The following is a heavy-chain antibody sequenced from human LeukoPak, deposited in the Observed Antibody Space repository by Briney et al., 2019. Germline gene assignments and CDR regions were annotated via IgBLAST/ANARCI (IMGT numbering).Heavy chain of an antibody. D-gene: IGHD3-22*01. Sequence: PGGSLRLSRAASGFTFSSYAMSWVRQAPGKGLEWVSAISGSGGSTYYADSVKGRFTISRDNSENTLYLQMNSLRAEDTAVYYCAKYTYYYDSSGPEDYWGQGTLVTVSS. CDR1: GFTFSSYA. CDR3: AKYTYYYDSSGPEDY. CDR2: ISGSGGST. J-gene: IGHJ4*02. V-gene: IGHV3-23*01.